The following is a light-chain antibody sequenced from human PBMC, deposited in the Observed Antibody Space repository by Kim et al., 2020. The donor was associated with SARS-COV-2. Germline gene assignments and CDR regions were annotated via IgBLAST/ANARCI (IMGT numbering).Light chain of an antibody. Sequence: GDRVTITCRASQSISSWLPWYQQKPGKAPKLLIYDASSLESGVPSRFSGSGSGTEFTLTISSLQPDDFATYYCQQYNSYSYTFGQGTKLEI. V-gene: IGKV1-5*01. CDR2: DAS. CDR1: QSISSW. CDR3: QQYNSYSYT. J-gene: IGKJ2*01.